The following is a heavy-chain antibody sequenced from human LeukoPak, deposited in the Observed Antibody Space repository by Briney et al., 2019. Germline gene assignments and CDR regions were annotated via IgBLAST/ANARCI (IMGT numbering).Heavy chain of an antibody. CDR1: GGSFSGYY. CDR3: ARGRLTGYYNYVWGSLFDY. J-gene: IGHJ4*02. CDR2: INHSGST. V-gene: IGHV4-34*01. D-gene: IGHD3-16*01. Sequence: SETLSLTCAVYGGSFSGYYWSWIRQPPGKGLEWIGEINHSGSTNYNPSLKSRVTISVDTSKNQFSLKLSSVTAADTAVYYCARGRLTGYYNYVWGSLFDYWGQGTLVTVSS.